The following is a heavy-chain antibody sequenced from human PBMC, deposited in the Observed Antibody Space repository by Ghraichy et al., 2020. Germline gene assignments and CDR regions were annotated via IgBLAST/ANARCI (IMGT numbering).Heavy chain of an antibody. J-gene: IGHJ5*02. CDR2: IKQDGSEK. CDR3: ARYRGCSS. D-gene: IGHD3-10*02. Sequence: GGSLRLSCAASGFIFSSSWMSWVRQAPGKGLEGVANIKQDGSEKYYLDSVKGRFTISRDNAKNSLYLQMNSLRAEDTAVYYFARYRGCSSWGQGTLVTVSS. V-gene: IGHV3-7*04. CDR1: GFIFSSSW.